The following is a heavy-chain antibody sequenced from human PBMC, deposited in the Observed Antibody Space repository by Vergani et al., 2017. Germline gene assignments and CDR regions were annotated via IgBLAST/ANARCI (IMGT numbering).Heavy chain of an antibody. V-gene: IGHV1-2*02. D-gene: IGHD3-22*01. CDR1: GYIFTGYN. J-gene: IGHJ3*02. CDR3: ARGYHYDNSGYRNVLDI. Sequence: QVQQVQSGAEVKKPGASVKVSCKASGYIFTGYNMHWVRQAPGQGLEWMGWINPNSGDTKYAQKFQGRVTMTRDTSINTAYMELSRLRSDDTAVYYCARGYHYDNSGYRNVLDIWGQGTMVTGSS. CDR2: INPNSGDT.